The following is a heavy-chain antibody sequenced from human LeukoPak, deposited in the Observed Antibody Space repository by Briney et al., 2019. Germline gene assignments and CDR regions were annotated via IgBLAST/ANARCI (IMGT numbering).Heavy chain of an antibody. CDR3: AKESLRYSNSAMYFDY. J-gene: IGHJ4*02. D-gene: IGHD4-11*01. CDR1: GFTFSSYA. V-gene: IGHV3-23*01. Sequence: SGGSLRLSCAASGFTFSSYAMSWVRQAPGKGLEWVSAISGSGGSTYYADSVKGRFTISRDISMKTLYLQMNSLRAEHTAVYYCAKESLRYSNSAMYFDYWGQGTLVTVSS. CDR2: ISGSGGST.